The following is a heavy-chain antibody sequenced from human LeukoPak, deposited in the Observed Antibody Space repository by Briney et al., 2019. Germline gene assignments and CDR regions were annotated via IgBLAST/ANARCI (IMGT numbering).Heavy chain of an antibody. CDR2: IYTSGST. Sequence: SETLSLTCTVSGVSISSYYWSWIRQPAGKGLEWIGRIYTSGSTNYNPSLKSRATMSVDTSKNQFSLKLSSVTAADTAVYYCAGYSGSYFDAFDIWGQGTMVTVSS. D-gene: IGHD1-26*01. V-gene: IGHV4-4*07. CDR3: AGYSGSYFDAFDI. CDR1: GVSISSYY. J-gene: IGHJ3*02.